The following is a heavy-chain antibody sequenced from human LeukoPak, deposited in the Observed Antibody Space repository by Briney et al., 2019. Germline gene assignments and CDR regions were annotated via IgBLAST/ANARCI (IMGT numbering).Heavy chain of an antibody. J-gene: IGHJ6*03. CDR3: ARDLLLGTYYYYYYMDV. CDR2: FFLKGST. V-gene: IGHV4-38-2*02. D-gene: IGHD3-16*01. CDR1: GYSITSAYY. Sequence: SETLSLTCTVSGYSITSAYYWGWIRQPPGKGLEWIGSFFLKGSTYYNPSLKSRVTISVDTSKNQFSLTLSSVTAADTAVYYCARDLLLGTYYYYYYMDVWGKGTTVTVSS.